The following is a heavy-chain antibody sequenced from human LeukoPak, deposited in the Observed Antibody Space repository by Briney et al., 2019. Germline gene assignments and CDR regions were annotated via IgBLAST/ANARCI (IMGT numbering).Heavy chain of an antibody. Sequence: RASVKVSCKTSGYSFTTYHINWVRQASGQGLEWLGWMNPYTGDRGYAQRFQGRLSITSDTSISTAYMELASLKSDDTAVYFCARTTSLTASGYDCWGQGTLVTVSS. D-gene: IGHD2-21*02. CDR2: MNPYTGDR. V-gene: IGHV1-8*03. CDR3: ARTTSLTASGYDC. CDR1: GYSFTTYH. J-gene: IGHJ4*02.